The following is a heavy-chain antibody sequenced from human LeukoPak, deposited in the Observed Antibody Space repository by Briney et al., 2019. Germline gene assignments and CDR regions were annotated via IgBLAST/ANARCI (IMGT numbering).Heavy chain of an antibody. CDR3: AKTVTTIRYYYHYMDV. CDR2: MNPNSGNT. D-gene: IGHD4-17*01. CDR1: GYTFTSYD. V-gene: IGHV1-8*01. Sequence: ASVKVSCKASGYTFTSYDINWVRQATGQGLEWMGWMNPNSGNTGYAQRFQGRVTITRNTSISTAYMELNSLRSEDTAVYYCAKTVTTIRYYYHYMDVWGKGTTVTVSS. J-gene: IGHJ6*03.